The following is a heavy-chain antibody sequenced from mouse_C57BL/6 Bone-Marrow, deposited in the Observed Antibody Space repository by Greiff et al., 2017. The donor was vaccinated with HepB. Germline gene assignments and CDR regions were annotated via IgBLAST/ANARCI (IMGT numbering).Heavy chain of an antibody. D-gene: IGHD2-4*01. CDR2: IYPRSGNT. J-gene: IGHJ2*01. CDR3: ARKRLRRDY. CDR1: GYTFTSYG. V-gene: IGHV1-81*01. Sequence: VKLMESGAELARPGASVKLSCKASGYTFTSYGISWVKQRTGQGLEWIGEIYPRSGNTYYNEKFKGKATLTADKSSSTAYMELRSLTSEDSAVYFCARKRLRRDYWGQGTTLTVSS.